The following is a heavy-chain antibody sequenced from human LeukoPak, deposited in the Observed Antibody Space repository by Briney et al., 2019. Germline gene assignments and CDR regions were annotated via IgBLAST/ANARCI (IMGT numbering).Heavy chain of an antibody. Sequence: PGGSLRLSCAASGFTFRSYGMHWVRQAPGKGLEWVAFIRYDGNSNYYADYVKGRFTISRDNSRSTLYLQMNSLRAEDTAVYYCAKEEVISGNHGVYFDYWGQGTLVTVSS. J-gene: IGHJ4*02. V-gene: IGHV3-30*02. D-gene: IGHD3-22*01. CDR3: AKEEVISGNHGVYFDY. CDR1: GFTFRSYG. CDR2: IRYDGNSN.